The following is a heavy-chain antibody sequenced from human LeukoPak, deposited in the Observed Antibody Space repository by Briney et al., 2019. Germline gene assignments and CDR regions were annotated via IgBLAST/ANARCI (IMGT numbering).Heavy chain of an antibody. CDR2: INHSGST. CDR1: GGSFSGYY. J-gene: IGHJ3*02. Sequence: PSEILSLTCAVYGGSFSGYYWSWIRQPPGKGLEWIGEINHSGSTNYSPSLKSRVTISVDSSKNQLSLKLSSVTAADTAVYYCALNYYDSSGYPNAFDIWGQGTMVTVSS. D-gene: IGHD3-22*01. CDR3: ALNYYDSSGYPNAFDI. V-gene: IGHV4-34*01.